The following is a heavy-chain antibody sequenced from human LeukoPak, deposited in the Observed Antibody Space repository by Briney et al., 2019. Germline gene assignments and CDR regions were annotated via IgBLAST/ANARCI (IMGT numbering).Heavy chain of an antibody. J-gene: IGHJ5*02. CDR3: ARDDCSSISCYHNWFDP. D-gene: IGHD2-2*01. CDR2: IYSGGST. Sequence: GGSLRLSCAASGFTVSSNYMSWVRQAPGKGLKWVSVIYSGGSTYYADSVKGRFTISRDNSKNTLYLQMNSLRAEDTAVYYCARDDCSSISCYHNWFDPWGQGTLVTVSS. CDR1: GFTVSSNY. V-gene: IGHV3-66*02.